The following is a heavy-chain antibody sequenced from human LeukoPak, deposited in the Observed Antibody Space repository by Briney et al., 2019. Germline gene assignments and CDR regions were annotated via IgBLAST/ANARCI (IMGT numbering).Heavy chain of an antibody. CDR1: GFTFSSYW. Sequence: GGSLRLSCAASGFTFSSYWMHWVRQAPGKGLVWVSRITSDGSSTSYADSVKGRFTISRDNAKNTLYLQMNSLRAEDTAVYYCARQSSDILTGYYRGPYYYYGMDVWGQGTTVTVSS. CDR3: ARQSSDILTGYYRGPYYYYGMDV. CDR2: ITSDGSST. V-gene: IGHV3-74*01. D-gene: IGHD3-9*01. J-gene: IGHJ6*02.